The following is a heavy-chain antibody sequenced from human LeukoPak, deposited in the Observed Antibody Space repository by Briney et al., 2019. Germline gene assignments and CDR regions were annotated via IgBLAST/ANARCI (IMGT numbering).Heavy chain of an antibody. J-gene: IGHJ4*02. V-gene: IGHV4-30-4*02. CDR2: IYYSGST. CDR3: ARMNIVVVPAATFDY. Sequence: SDTLSLTCTVSGGSISSGDYYWSWIRQPPGKGLEWIGYIYYSGSTYYNPSLKSRVTISVDTSKNQFSLKLSSVTAADTAVYYCARMNIVVVPAATFDYWGQGTLVTVSS. D-gene: IGHD2-2*01. CDR1: GGSISSGDYY.